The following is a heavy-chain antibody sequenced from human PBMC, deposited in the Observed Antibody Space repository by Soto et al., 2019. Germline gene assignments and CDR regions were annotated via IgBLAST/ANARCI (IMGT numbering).Heavy chain of an antibody. J-gene: IGHJ5*02. CDR1: GGSISSGGYY. CDR2: IYHSGST. Sequence: QVQLQESGPGLVKPSQTLSLTCTVSGGSISSGGYYWSWIRQHPGKGLEWIGYIYHSGSTYYNPSLQSRVTVSVAPSKNPFSLKLSSVTAAGSAVDYGARVRGGDARGYWFDPWGQGTLVTVSS. V-gene: IGHV4-31*03. CDR3: ARVRGGDARGYWFDP. D-gene: IGHD2-21*02.